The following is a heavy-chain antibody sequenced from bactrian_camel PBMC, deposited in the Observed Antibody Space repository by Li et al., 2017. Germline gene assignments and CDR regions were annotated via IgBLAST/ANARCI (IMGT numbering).Heavy chain of an antibody. CDR1: PRAYSTWC. CDR2: IDTEGST. V-gene: IGHV3S1*01. J-gene: IGHJ7*01. Sequence: LVESGGGSVQAGGSLRLSCEWSPRAYSTWCMYWFRQVLGKEREGVAGIDTEGSTNYADSVKGRFIISKDHAQATLYLQMNNLTSDDTAMYYCATEERSLIGEPCKNAQMQRPMDYWGKGTQVTVS. D-gene: IGHD1*01.